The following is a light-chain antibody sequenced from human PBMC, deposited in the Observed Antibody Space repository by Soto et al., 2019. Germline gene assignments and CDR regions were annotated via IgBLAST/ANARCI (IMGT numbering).Light chain of an antibody. CDR1: SSDVGSYNY. V-gene: IGLV2-14*01. CDR2: EVS. CDR3: RSYTSSSTRV. J-gene: IGLJ1*01. Sequence: QSALTQPASVSGSPGQSITISCTGTSSDVGSYNYVSWYQQHPGKAPKLMIYEVSNRPSGVSNRFSGSKSGNTASLTISGLHAEDEADYYCRSYTSSSTRVFGTGTKVTVL.